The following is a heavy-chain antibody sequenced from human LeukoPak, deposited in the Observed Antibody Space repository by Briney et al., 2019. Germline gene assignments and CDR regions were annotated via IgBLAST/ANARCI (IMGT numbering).Heavy chain of an antibody. CDR3: ARLADFWSGSVGFDP. CDR2: SYHREST. Sequence: SETLSLTCAVSGDSISSGGYSWSWFRQPPGKGLEWIGYSYHRESTYYNPSLKSRVTMSIDRSKNQFSLKLSSVTAADTAVYYCARLADFWSGSVGFDPWGQGTLVTVSS. J-gene: IGHJ5*02. D-gene: IGHD3-3*01. CDR1: GDSISSGGYS. V-gene: IGHV4-30-2*01.